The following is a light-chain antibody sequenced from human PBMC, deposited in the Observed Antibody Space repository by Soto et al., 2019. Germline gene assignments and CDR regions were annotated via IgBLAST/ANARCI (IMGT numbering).Light chain of an antibody. V-gene: IGKV3-11*01. CDR2: DVS. CDR1: QSVDSY. Sequence: EIVLTQSPATLSLSPGERATLSCRASQSVDSYLTWYQQGPGQAPRLLVYDVSKRATGIPVRFSGSGSGTDFTLTISSLEPEDVEIYYCQQRRNWPLTCGGGTKVEIK. J-gene: IGKJ4*01. CDR3: QQRRNWPLT.